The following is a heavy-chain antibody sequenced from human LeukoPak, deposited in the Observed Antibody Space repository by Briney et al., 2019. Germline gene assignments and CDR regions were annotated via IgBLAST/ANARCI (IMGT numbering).Heavy chain of an antibody. D-gene: IGHD1-26*01. Sequence: PGGSLRLSCAASGFTFSSYAMSWVRQAPGKGLGWVTAISGSGGSTYYADSVKGRFTISRDNSKNTLYLQMNSLRAEDTAVYYCAKDLRLYSGSYGWGQGTLVTVSS. CDR2: ISGSGGST. J-gene: IGHJ4*02. V-gene: IGHV3-23*01. CDR1: GFTFSSYA. CDR3: AKDLRLYSGSYG.